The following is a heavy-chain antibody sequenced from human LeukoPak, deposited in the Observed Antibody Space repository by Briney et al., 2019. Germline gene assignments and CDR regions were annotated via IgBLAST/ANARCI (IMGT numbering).Heavy chain of an antibody. J-gene: IGHJ4*02. CDR1: GFTFSTYW. D-gene: IGHD2-21*02. CDR3: AGDVGDL. V-gene: IGHV3-7*01. CDR2: INQGGSEK. Sequence: GGSLRLSCAPSGFTFSTYWMGWVRQAPGKGLEWLANINQGGSEKYYVDSVKGRFTISRDNAKNSLFLQMNSLRAEDTAVYYCAGDVGDLWGQGTLVTVSS.